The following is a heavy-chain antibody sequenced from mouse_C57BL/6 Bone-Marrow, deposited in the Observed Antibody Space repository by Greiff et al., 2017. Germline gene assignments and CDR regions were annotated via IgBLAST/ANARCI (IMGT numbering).Heavy chain of an antibody. CDR1: GFNIKDDY. CDR2: IDPENGAT. Sequence: EVQLQQSGAELVRPGASVKLSCTASGFNIKDDYMHWVKQRPEQGLEWIGWIDPENGATEYASKFQGKATITADTSSNTAYLQLSSLTSEDTAVYYCTTSDYGPRTNAMDYWGQGTSVTVSS. J-gene: IGHJ4*01. CDR3: TTSDYGPRTNAMDY. D-gene: IGHD1-2*01. V-gene: IGHV14-4*01.